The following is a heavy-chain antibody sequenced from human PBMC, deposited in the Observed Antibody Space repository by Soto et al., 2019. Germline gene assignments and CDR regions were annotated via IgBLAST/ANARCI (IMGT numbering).Heavy chain of an antibody. CDR2: INHSGSP. J-gene: IGHJ6*02. V-gene: IGHV4-34*01. D-gene: IGHD3-3*01. CDR3: ARARFSQWSQDYYGLDV. CDR1: GSLPVGSLSTYF. Sequence: SESLSLTCGLSGSLPVGSLSTYFWTWIRQPPGKGLEWIGEINHSGSPNYSPSLRGRVTISLDTSKKQFSLNLSSVTAADTAVYFCARARFSQWSQDYYGLDVWGQGTTVTVSS.